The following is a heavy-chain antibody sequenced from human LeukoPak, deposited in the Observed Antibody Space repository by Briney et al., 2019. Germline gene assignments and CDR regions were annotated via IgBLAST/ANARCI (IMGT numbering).Heavy chain of an antibody. CDR1: GYTLTELS. J-gene: IGHJ4*02. CDR2: FDPEDGER. CDR3: ATVSAQQAVPAIDFDY. D-gene: IGHD6-13*01. V-gene: IGHV1-24*01. Sequence: ASVKVSCKVSGYTLTELSMHWVRQAPGKGLEWMGGFDPEDGERISAQKFQGRVTMTEDTSTDTAYLELSSLRSEDTAVYYCATVSAQQAVPAIDFDYWGQETLVTVST.